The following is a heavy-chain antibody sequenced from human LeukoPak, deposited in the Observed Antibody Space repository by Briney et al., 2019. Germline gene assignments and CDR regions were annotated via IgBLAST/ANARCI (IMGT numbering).Heavy chain of an antibody. CDR3: AKGGIAVAVIDY. Sequence: PGGSLRLSCAASGFTFSSYGMHWVRQAPGKGLEWVAVISHDGSNKYYADSVKGRFTISRDNSKNTLYLQMNSLRAEDTAVYYCAKGGIAVAVIDYWGQGALVTVSS. V-gene: IGHV3-30*18. J-gene: IGHJ4*02. CDR2: ISHDGSNK. CDR1: GFTFSSYG. D-gene: IGHD6-19*01.